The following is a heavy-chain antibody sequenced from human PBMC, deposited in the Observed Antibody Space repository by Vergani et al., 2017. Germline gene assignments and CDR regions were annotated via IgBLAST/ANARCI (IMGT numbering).Heavy chain of an antibody. V-gene: IGHV1-2*02. CDR2: INPNSGGT. J-gene: IGHJ6*02. CDR3: ASPSPVGSGSYYKKEVYYYYGMDV. CDR1: GYTFTGYY. Sequence: QVQLVQSGAEVKKPGASVKVSCKASGYTFTGYYMHWVRQAPGQGLEWMGWINPNSGGTNYAQKFQGRVTMTRDTSISTAYMELSRLRSDDTAVYYCASPSPVGSGSYYKKEVYYYYGMDVWGQGTTVTVSS. D-gene: IGHD3-10*01.